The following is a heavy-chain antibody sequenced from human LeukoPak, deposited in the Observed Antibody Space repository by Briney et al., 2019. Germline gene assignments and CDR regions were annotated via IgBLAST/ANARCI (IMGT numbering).Heavy chain of an antibody. D-gene: IGHD3-22*01. CDR1: GFTFSSYA. J-gene: IGHJ4*02. CDR2: ISGSGGST. CDR3: ARDLPSYDSSGYYLGY. Sequence: GGSLRLSCAASGFTFSSYAMSWVRQAPGKGLEWVSAISGSGGSTYYADSVKGRFTISRDNSKNTLYLQMNSLRAEDTAVYYCARDLPSYDSSGYYLGYWGQGALVTVSS. V-gene: IGHV3-23*01.